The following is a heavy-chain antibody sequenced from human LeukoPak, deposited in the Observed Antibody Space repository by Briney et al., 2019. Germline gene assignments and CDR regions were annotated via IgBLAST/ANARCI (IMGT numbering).Heavy chain of an antibody. J-gene: IGHJ4*02. D-gene: IGHD3-22*01. CDR3: ARETYSLIDVDYDSSGYYSTFFDY. CDR2: ISAYNGNT. V-gene: IGHV1-18*01. CDR1: GYTFTSYG. Sequence: GASVKVSCKASGYTFTSYGISWVRQAPGQGPEWMGWISAYNGNTNYAQKLQGRVTMTTDTSTSTAYMELRSLRSDDTAVYYCARETYSLIDVDYDSSGYYSTFFDYWGQGTLVTVPS.